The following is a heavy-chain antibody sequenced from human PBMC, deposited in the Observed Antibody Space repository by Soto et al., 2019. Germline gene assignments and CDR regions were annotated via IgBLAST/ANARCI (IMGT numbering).Heavy chain of an antibody. J-gene: IGHJ5*02. Sequence: QLQLQESGPVLVKPSETLSLTCTVSGCSISSSSYYWGWIRQPPGKGLEWFGSIYYSGITYDTPSLMCRVTLSVDTSKNQFSLKLSSVTAADTAVYYCARQSVLTEWLVPWGQGTLVTVYS. CDR2: IYYSGIT. D-gene: IGHD3-16*01. CDR1: GCSISSSSYY. V-gene: IGHV4-39*01. CDR3: ARQSVLTEWLVP.